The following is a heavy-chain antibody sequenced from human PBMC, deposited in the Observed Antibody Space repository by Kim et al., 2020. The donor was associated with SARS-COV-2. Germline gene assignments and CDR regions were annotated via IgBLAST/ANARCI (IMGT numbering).Heavy chain of an antibody. CDR3: AQGGGYSYGFKFQFFDY. CDR1: GGSISSYY. Sequence: SETLSLTCTVSGGSISSYYWSWIRQPPGKGLEWIGYIYYSGSTNYNPSLKSRVTISVDTSKNQFSLKLSSVTAADTAVYYCAQGGGYSYGFKFQFFDYWGQGTLVTVSS. J-gene: IGHJ4*02. D-gene: IGHD5-18*01. CDR2: IYYSGST. V-gene: IGHV4-59*13.